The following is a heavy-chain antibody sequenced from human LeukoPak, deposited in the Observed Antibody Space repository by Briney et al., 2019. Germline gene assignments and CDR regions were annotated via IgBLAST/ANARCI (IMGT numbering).Heavy chain of an antibody. V-gene: IGHV4-59*08. Sequence: TSETLSLTCTVSGGSISYYYWSWIRQPPGKGLEWIGYIYYSGSTNYNPSLKSRVTISVDTSKNQFSLKLSSVTAADTAVYYCARVLPALWFGELQNHDAFDIWGQGTMVTVSS. CDR3: ARVLPALWFGELQNHDAFDI. CDR1: GGSISYYY. J-gene: IGHJ3*02. D-gene: IGHD3-10*01. CDR2: IYYSGST.